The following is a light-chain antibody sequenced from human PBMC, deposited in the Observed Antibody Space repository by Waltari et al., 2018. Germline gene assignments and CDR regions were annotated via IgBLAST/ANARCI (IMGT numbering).Light chain of an antibody. CDR2: DVN. V-gene: IGLV2-14*03. CDR1: SRDVGGYNY. Sequence: QSALTQPSSVSGSPGQSITISCTGTSRDVGGYNYVTWYQQHPGKAPKLMIFDVNKRPSGVSNRVSGAKSGNTASLTISGLQAEDEAEYHCSSYTSTNTWMFGGGTKLTVL. CDR3: SSYTSTNTWM. J-gene: IGLJ3*02.